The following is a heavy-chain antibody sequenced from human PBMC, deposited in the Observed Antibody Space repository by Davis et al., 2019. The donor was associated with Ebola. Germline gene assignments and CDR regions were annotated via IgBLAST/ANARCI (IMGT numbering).Heavy chain of an antibody. CDR3: ARGSGVVVITDFDY. CDR1: GFTFSSYA. J-gene: IGHJ4*02. V-gene: IGHV3-64*01. D-gene: IGHD3-22*01. Sequence: PGGSLRLSCAASGFTFSSYAMHWVRQAPGKGLEYVSAISSNGGSTYYANSVKGRFTISRDNSKNTLYLQMGSLRAEDMAVYYCARGSGVVVITDFDYWGQGTLVTVSS. CDR2: ISSNGGST.